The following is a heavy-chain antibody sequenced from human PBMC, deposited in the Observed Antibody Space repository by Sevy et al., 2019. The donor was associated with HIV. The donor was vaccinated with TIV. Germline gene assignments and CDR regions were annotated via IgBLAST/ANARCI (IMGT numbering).Heavy chain of an antibody. Sequence: GGSLRLSCSASGFSLTTYAMNWVRQAPGKGLEWVSAISGSGGREYYADSVKGRFTISRDNPKNTVYLQMSSLSAEDTAVYYCAKENDRKPFDPWGQGTLVTVSS. J-gene: IGHJ5*02. CDR1: GFSLTTYA. CDR2: ISGSGGRE. D-gene: IGHD1-1*01. V-gene: IGHV3-23*01. CDR3: AKENDRKPFDP.